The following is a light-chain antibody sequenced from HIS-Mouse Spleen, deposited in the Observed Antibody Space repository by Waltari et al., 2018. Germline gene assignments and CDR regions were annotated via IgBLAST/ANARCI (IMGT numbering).Light chain of an antibody. V-gene: IGLV3-25*03. CDR3: QSADSSGTYSVV. CDR1: ALPKQY. Sequence: SYELTQPPSVSVSPGQTARITCSGDALPKQYAYWYQQKPGQAPVLVIYKDSERPSGIPERLDGASSGTTVTLTISGGQAEDEADYYCQSADSSGTYSVVFGGGTKLTVL. CDR2: KDS. J-gene: IGLJ2*01.